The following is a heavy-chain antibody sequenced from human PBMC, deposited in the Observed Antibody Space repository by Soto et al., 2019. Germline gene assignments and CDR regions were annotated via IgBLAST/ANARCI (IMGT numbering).Heavy chain of an antibody. CDR1: GFTFSNAC. CDR3: TTQNEYQLLPGGNYYYYMDV. V-gene: IGHV3-15*01. CDR2: IKSKTDGGTT. Sequence: GGALILSCAASGFTFSNACMSWVRQAPGKGLEWVGRIKSKTDGGTTDYAAPVKGRFTISRDDSKNTLYLQMNSLKTEDTAVYYCTTQNEYQLLPGGNYYYYMDVWGKGTTVTVSS. D-gene: IGHD2-2*01. J-gene: IGHJ6*03.